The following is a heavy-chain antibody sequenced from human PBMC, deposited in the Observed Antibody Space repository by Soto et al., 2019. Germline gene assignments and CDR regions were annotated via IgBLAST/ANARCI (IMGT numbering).Heavy chain of an antibody. CDR2: IIPILGIA. Sequence: SVKVSCKASGGTFSSYTISWVRQAPGQGLEWMGRIIPILGIANYAQKFQGRVTITADKSTSTAYMELSSLRSEDTAVYYCARSRDYSNYYYYYYMDVWGKGTTVT. J-gene: IGHJ6*03. V-gene: IGHV1-69*02. CDR1: GGTFSSYT. CDR3: ARSRDYSNYYYYYYMDV. D-gene: IGHD4-4*01.